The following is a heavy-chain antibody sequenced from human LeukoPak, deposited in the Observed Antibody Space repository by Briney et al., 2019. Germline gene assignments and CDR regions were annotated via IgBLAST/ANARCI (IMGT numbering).Heavy chain of an antibody. Sequence: SQILSLTCAVSGGSISSGGYSWSWIRPPPGKGLEWIGYIYHSGSTYYNPSLKSRVTISVDRSKNQFSLKLSSVTAADTAVYYCAREIAKFGAFDIWGQGTMVTVSS. V-gene: IGHV4-30-2*01. D-gene: IGHD3-10*01. CDR1: GGSISSGGYS. CDR2: IYHSGST. CDR3: AREIAKFGAFDI. J-gene: IGHJ3*02.